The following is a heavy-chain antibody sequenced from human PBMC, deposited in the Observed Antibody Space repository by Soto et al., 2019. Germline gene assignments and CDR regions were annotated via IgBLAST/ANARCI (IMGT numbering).Heavy chain of an antibody. J-gene: IGHJ4*02. CDR2: INAGNGNT. CDR3: TRAVAVAADFDY. D-gene: IGHD6-19*01. CDR1: GYTFTGYA. Sequence: QVQLVQSGAEEKKPGASVKVSCKASGYTFTGYAMHWVRQAPGQRLEWMGWINAGNGNTKYSQKFQGRVTITRDTAASTAYRGLSSWRSEDTAVYYCTRAVAVAADFDYWGQGTLVTVSS. V-gene: IGHV1-3*05.